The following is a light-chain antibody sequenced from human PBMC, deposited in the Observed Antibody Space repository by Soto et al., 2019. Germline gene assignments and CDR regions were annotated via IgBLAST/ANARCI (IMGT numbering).Light chain of an antibody. Sequence: AIQLTQSPSSLYASVGDRVTITCRASQAIRTALGWYQQKPGKVPKLLIYAASILQSGVTSRFSGSGSGTDFTLTISSLQPEDFATYYCLVDFRYFWAFGQGTKVEIK. J-gene: IGKJ1*01. CDR3: LVDFRYFWA. CDR1: QAIRTA. V-gene: IGKV1-6*01. CDR2: AAS.